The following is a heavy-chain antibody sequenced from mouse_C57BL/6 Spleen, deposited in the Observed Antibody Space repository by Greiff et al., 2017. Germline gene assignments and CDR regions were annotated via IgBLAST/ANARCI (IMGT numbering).Heavy chain of an antibody. CDR1: GFTFSSYG. CDR3: ARHDYSNYDYYAMDY. D-gene: IGHD2-5*01. Sequence: EVHLVESGGDLVKPGGSLTLSCAASGFTFSSYGMSWVRQTPDKRLEWVATISSGGSYTYYPDSVKGRFTISRDNAKNTLYLQMSSLKSEDTAMYYCARHDYSNYDYYAMDYWGQGTSVTVSS. CDR2: ISSGGSYT. V-gene: IGHV5-6*01. J-gene: IGHJ4*01.